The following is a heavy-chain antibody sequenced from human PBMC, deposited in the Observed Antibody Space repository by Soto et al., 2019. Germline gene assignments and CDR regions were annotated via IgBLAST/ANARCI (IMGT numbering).Heavy chain of an antibody. V-gene: IGHV4-59*01. D-gene: IGHD2-21*02. CDR1: GVTISEYY. J-gene: IGHJ6*02. CDR2: MYNTGST. CDR3: ARDLWGYCGTDCYPLDV. Sequence: SVPLSLTRTVSGVTISEYYWRWIRQPQGKGLEWIGYMYNTGSTVYNPSFKSRVTISVDTSKNQFSLKLNSVTAADTAVYYCARDLWGYCGTDCYPLDVWGQGTTVTVSS.